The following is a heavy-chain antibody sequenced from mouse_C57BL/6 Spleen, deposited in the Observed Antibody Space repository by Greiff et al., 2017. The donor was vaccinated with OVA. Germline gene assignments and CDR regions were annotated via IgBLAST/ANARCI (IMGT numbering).Heavy chain of an antibody. CDR2: IWRGGST. CDR1: GFSLTSYG. J-gene: IGHJ3*01. V-gene: IGHV2-5*01. D-gene: IGHD2-4*01. CDR3: AKNYGHDYDWFAY. Sequence: VQLQESGPGLVQPSQSLSITCTVSGFSLTSYGVHWVRQSPGKGLEWLGVIWRGGSTDYNAAFMSRLSITKDNSKSQVFFKMNSLQADDTAIYYCAKNYGHDYDWFAYWGQGTLVTVSA.